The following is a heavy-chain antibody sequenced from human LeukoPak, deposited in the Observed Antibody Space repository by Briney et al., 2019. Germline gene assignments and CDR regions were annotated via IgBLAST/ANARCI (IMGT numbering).Heavy chain of an antibody. J-gene: IGHJ4*02. CDR3: ARGLIVAAGKGTLFDY. Sequence: ASVKVSCKASGYTFTGYYMHWVRQAPGQGLEWMGWINPDIGSTNYAQKFQGRVTMTRDTSISTAYMELSRLRSDDTAVYYCARGLIVAAGKGTLFDYRGQGTLVTVSS. CDR2: INPDIGST. D-gene: IGHD6-13*01. V-gene: IGHV1-2*02. CDR1: GYTFTGYY.